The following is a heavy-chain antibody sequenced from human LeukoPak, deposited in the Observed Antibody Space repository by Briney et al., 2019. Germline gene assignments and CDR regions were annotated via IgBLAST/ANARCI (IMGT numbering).Heavy chain of an antibody. CDR2: VYMNGHS. D-gene: IGHD2-21*01. J-gene: IGHJ5*02. Sequence: PSETLSLTCTVSGGSITSGSYYWTWIRQSARGGLEWIGRVYMNGHSNSNPSLESRVTISVDTSNNQFSLNLASVTAADTARYFCARGSCGVNCPKFNWLDTWGQGILVTVSS. CDR3: ARGSCGVNCPKFNWLDT. CDR1: GGSITSGSYY. V-gene: IGHV4-61*02.